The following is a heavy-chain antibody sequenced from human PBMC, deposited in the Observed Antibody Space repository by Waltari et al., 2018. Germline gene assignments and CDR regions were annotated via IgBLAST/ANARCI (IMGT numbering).Heavy chain of an antibody. CDR2: ITPASTAL. CDR1: GDTFTSYG. J-gene: IGHJ4*02. Sequence: QVQLVQSGAEVKKPGSSVKVSCKASGDTFTSYGINWVRQAPGQGLEWMGGITPASTALIYAQSFQGRVTITRDRSTSTAYMELSSLRSEDTAVYYCAAEPYYGSGSYGARWGQGTLVTVSS. CDR3: AAEPYYGSGSYGAR. V-gene: IGHV1-69*06. D-gene: IGHD3-10*01.